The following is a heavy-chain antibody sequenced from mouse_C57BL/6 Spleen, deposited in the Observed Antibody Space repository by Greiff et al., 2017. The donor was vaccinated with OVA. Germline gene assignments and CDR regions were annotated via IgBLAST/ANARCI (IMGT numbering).Heavy chain of an antibody. V-gene: IGHV3-6*01. CDR3: AREGYYGSSLYYFDY. J-gene: IGHJ2*01. D-gene: IGHD1-1*01. Sequence: EVKVEESGPGLVKPSQSLSLTCSVTGYSITSGYYWNWIRQFPGNKLEWMGYISYDGSNNYNPSLKNRISITRDTSKNQFFLKLNSVTTEDTATYYCAREGYYGSSLYYFDYWGQGTTLTVSS. CDR2: ISYDGSN. CDR1: GYSITSGYY.